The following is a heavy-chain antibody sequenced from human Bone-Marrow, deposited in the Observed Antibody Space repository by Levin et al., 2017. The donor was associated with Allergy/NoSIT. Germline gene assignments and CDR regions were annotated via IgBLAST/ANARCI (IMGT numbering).Heavy chain of an antibody. J-gene: IGHJ4*02. V-gene: IGHV3-23*01. CDR1: GFTFSSYA. CDR3: AKGITMIVVVTERSYYFDY. CDR2: ISGSGGST. Sequence: GESLKISCAASGFTFSSYAMSWVRQAPGKGLEWVSAISGSGGSTYYADSVKGRFTISRDNSKNTLYLQMNSLRAEDTAVYYCAKGITMIVVVTERSYYFDYWGQGTLVTVSS. D-gene: IGHD3-22*01.